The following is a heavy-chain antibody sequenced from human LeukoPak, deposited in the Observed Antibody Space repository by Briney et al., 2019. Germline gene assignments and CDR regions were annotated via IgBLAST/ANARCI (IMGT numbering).Heavy chain of an antibody. CDR3: ARGTVLRNFDWFDYFDY. V-gene: IGHV4-59*01. J-gene: IGHJ4*02. CDR1: GGSISSYY. D-gene: IGHD3-9*01. CDR2: IYYSGST. Sequence: SETLSLTCTVSGGSISSYYWSWIRQPPGKGLEWIGYIYYSGSTNYNPSLKSRVTISVDTSKNQFSLKLSSVTAADTAVYYCARGTVLRNFDWFDYFDYWGQGTLVTVSS.